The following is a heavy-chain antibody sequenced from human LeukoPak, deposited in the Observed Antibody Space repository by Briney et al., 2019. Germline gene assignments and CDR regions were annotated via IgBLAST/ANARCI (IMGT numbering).Heavy chain of an antibody. Sequence: SETLSLTCGVYGGSFSGYYWSWIRQPPGKGLEGIGGIFHTGSTNYNPSLKSRVTMSLDTSKNQFSLQLSSVTAADTAVYYCARTQWLRPIDYWGQGTLVTVSS. D-gene: IGHD6-19*01. CDR1: GGSFSGYY. CDR2: IFHTGST. V-gene: IGHV4-34*12. CDR3: ARTQWLRPIDY. J-gene: IGHJ4*02.